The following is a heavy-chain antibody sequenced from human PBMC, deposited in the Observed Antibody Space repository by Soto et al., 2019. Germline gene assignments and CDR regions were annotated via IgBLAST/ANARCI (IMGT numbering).Heavy chain of an antibody. Sequence: SQTPCVRCGVAGGTIGGEGDRLLWIQPSPGKGLEWIGYIHYTGAIMYNPPFKSRLTMSVDTSKNQFSLQLTSVTAADTAVYFCATEDDGRDRDHYALDVWGQGTTVTVSS. D-gene: IGHD3-16*01. CDR3: ATEDDGRDRDHYALDV. J-gene: IGHJ6*02. CDR1: GGTIGGEGDR. CDR2: IHYTGAI. V-gene: IGHV4-30-4*08.